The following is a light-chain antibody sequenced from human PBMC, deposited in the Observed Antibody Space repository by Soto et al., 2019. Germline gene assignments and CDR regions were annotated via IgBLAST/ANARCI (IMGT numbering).Light chain of an antibody. CDR3: QHYNTYPIT. CDR2: DAS. J-gene: IGKJ5*01. CDR1: QSISSW. Sequence: DIQMTQSPSTLSASVGDRVTITCRASQSISSWLAWYQQKPGKVPKLLIYDASSLESGVPPRFSGSGSGTEFTLTISSLQPDDFATYYCQHYNTYPITFGQGTRLEIK. V-gene: IGKV1-5*01.